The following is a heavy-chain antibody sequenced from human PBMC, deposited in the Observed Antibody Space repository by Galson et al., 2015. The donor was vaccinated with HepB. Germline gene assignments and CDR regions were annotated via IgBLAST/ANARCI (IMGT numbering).Heavy chain of an antibody. J-gene: IGHJ5*02. CDR1: GGTFSSYA. CDR3: ASLYYDSSGYYYPNWFDP. CDR2: IIPIFGTA. V-gene: IGHV1-69*13. D-gene: IGHD3-22*01. Sequence: SVKVSCKASGGTFSSYAISWVRQAPGQGLEWMGGIIPIFGTANYAQKFQGRVTITADESTSTAYMELSSLRSEDTAVYYCASLYYDSSGYYYPNWFDPWGQGTLVTVSS.